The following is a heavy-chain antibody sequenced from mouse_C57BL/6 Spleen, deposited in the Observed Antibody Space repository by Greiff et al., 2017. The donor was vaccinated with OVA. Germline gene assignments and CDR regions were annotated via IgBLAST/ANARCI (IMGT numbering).Heavy chain of an antibody. CDR3: ARGRDGSWFAY. CDR2: IYPGDGDT. CDR1: GYAFSSYW. Sequence: QVQLQQSGAELVKPGASVKISCKASGYAFSSYWMNWVKQRPGKGLEWIGQIYPGDGDTNYNGKFKGKATLTADKSSSTAYMQLSSLTSEDSAFYFCARGRDGSWFAYWGQGTLVTVSA. D-gene: IGHD1-1*01. J-gene: IGHJ3*01. V-gene: IGHV1-80*01.